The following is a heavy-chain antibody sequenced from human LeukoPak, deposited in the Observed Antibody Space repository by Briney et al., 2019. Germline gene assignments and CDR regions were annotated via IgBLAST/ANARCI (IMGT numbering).Heavy chain of an antibody. D-gene: IGHD1-1*01. Sequence: ASVKVSCKASGYTFTGYYMHWVRQAPGQGLEWMGWINPNSGGTNYAQKFQGRVTMTRDTSISTAYMELSRLRSDDTAVYYCARRALEGNWFDPWGQGTLDTVSS. CDR3: ARRALEGNWFDP. CDR1: GYTFTGYY. CDR2: INPNSGGT. V-gene: IGHV1-2*02. J-gene: IGHJ5*02.